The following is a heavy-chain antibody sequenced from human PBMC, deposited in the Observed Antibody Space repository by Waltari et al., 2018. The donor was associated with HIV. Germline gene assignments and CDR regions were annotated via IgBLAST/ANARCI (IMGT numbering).Heavy chain of an antibody. CDR2: INHSGST. V-gene: IGHV4-34*01. D-gene: IGHD2-2*02. J-gene: IGHJ5*02. CDR1: GGSFSGYY. Sequence: QVQLQQWGAGLLKPSETLSLTCAVYGGSFSGYYWSWIRQPPGKGLEWIGEINHSGSTNYNPSLKSRVTISVDTSKNQFSLKLSSVTAADTAVYYCARGGLYQLLYDILVLNWFDPWGQGTLVTVSS. CDR3: ARGGLYQLLYDILVLNWFDP.